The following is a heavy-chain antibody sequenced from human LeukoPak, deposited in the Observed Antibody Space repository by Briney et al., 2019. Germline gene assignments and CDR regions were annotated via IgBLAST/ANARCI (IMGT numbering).Heavy chain of an antibody. CDR3: VRVGYCGGGSCLPNDY. CDR1: GFTFSDHY. J-gene: IGHJ4*02. V-gene: IGHV3-72*01. Sequence: PGGSLRLSCAASGFTFSDHYMDWVRQAPGKGLEWVGRTRNKAKSYTTEYAASVKGRFTISRDDSKNSLYLQMNSLKTEDTAVYYCVRVGYCGGGSCLPNDYWGQGTVVTVSS. CDR2: TRNKAKSYTT. D-gene: IGHD2-15*01.